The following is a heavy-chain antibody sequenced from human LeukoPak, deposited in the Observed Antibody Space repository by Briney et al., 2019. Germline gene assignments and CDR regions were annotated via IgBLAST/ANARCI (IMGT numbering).Heavy chain of an antibody. CDR3: AREGDESLYYFDY. Sequence: KPGGSLRLSCAASGFTFSSHGMTWVRQAPGKGLEWVSSISSGGSYIYYADSVKGRFTISRDNSKNTLYLQMNSLRPEDTAVYYCAREGDESLYYFDYWGQGTLVTVSS. J-gene: IGHJ4*02. D-gene: IGHD3-16*01. CDR2: ISSGGSYI. CDR1: GFTFSSHG. V-gene: IGHV3-21*01.